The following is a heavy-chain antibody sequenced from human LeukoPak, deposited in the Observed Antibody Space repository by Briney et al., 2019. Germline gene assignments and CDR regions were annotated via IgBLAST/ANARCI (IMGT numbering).Heavy chain of an antibody. V-gene: IGHV3-23*01. CDR2: ISGSGGST. J-gene: IGHJ4*02. CDR3: AKAPRNYYDSSGYYYGPYYFDY. Sequence: GGSLRLSCAASGFTFSSYAMSWVRQAPGKGLEWVSAISGSGGSTYYADSVKGRFTISRDNSKNTLYLQVNSLRAEDTAVYYCAKAPRNYYDSSGYYYGPYYFDYWGQGTLVTVSS. D-gene: IGHD3-22*01. CDR1: GFTFSSYA.